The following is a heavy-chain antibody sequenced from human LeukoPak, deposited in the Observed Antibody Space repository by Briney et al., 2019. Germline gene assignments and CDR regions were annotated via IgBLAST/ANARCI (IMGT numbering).Heavy chain of an antibody. V-gene: IGHV4-59*01. CDR2: IYYRGST. J-gene: IGHJ4*02. Sequence: SETLSLTCTVSGGSISSYYWSWIRQPPGKGLEWIGYIYYRGSTNYNPSLKSRVTISVDTSKNQFSLKLSSVTAADTAVYYCARAPYYYVPSSDYWGQGTLVTVSS. CDR1: GGSISSYY. CDR3: ARAPYYYVPSSDY. D-gene: IGHD3-10*02.